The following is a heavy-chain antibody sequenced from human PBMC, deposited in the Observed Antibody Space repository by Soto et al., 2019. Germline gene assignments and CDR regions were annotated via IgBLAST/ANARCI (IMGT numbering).Heavy chain of an antibody. V-gene: IGHV1-58*01. CDR1: GCTFTRSA. CDR2: IAVGSGDT. CDR3: AATPPDHHDRSGFWGYFDY. D-gene: IGHD3-22*01. J-gene: IGHJ4*02. Sequence: GASVKVVSKASGCTFTRSAVQWLRQASSQRLEWIGWIAVGSGDTTYAQKFQERVNIICDVSTSTSYMELSSLRSDDTAVYYCAATPPDHHDRSGFWGYFDYWGQGALVTVSS.